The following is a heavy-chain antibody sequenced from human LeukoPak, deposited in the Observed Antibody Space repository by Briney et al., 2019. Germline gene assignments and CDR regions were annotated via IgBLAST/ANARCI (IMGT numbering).Heavy chain of an antibody. CDR3: ARDQGDGGAIDY. D-gene: IGHD4-23*01. V-gene: IGHV4-59*01. Sequence: PSETLSLTCTVSGGSISSYYWSWIRQPPGKGLEWIGYIYYSGSTNYNPSLKSRVTISVDTSKNQFSLKLSSVTAADTAVYYCARDQGDGGAIDYWGQGTLVTVSS. CDR1: GGSISSYY. CDR2: IYYSGST. J-gene: IGHJ4*02.